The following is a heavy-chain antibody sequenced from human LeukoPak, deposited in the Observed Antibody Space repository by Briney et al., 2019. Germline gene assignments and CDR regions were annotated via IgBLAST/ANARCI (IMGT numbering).Heavy chain of an antibody. J-gene: IGHJ5*02. CDR3: ARDDDYGDYWFDP. CDR2: ISAYNGNT. D-gene: IGHD4-17*01. CDR1: GYTFTNYG. V-gene: IGHV1-18*01. Sequence: ASVKVSCKASGYTFTNYGITWVRQAPGQGLEWMGWISAYNGNTNYAQKLQGRVTMTTDTSTSTAYMELRSLRSDDTAVYYCARDDDYGDYWFDPWGQGTLVTVSS.